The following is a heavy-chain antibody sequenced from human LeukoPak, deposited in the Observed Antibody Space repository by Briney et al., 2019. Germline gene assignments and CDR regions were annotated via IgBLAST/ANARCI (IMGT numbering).Heavy chain of an antibody. D-gene: IGHD1-26*01. CDR2: IHYDGTHK. J-gene: IGHJ4*02. CDR3: AKDSYRGSYYDY. CDR1: GVTFSIDG. V-gene: IGHV3-30*02. Sequence: GGSLRLSCAASGVTFSIDGMHWGRQAPGKGVQGVACIHYDGTHKYYVDSLKGRFTISRDNSKNSLYLQMNSLRAEDTAVYYCAKDSYRGSYYDYWGQGTLVTFSS.